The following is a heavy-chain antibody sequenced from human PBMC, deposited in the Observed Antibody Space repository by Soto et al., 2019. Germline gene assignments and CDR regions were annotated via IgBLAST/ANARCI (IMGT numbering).Heavy chain of an antibody. J-gene: IGHJ6*02. CDR2: IIPIFGTA. Sequence: QVQLVQSGAEVKKPGSSVKVSCKASGGTFSSYAISWVRQAPGQGLEWMGGIIPIFGTANYAQKFQGRVTISADESTSTAYMELSSLRSEDTAVYYCARKGAAAGQYYYYYGMDVWGQGTNVTVSS. D-gene: IGHD6-13*01. CDR1: GGTFSSYA. V-gene: IGHV1-69*12. CDR3: ARKGAAAGQYYYYYGMDV.